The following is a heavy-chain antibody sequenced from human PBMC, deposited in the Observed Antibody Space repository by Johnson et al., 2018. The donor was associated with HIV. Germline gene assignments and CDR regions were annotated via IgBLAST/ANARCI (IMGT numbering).Heavy chain of an antibody. CDR1: GFTFSSYG. D-gene: IGHD2-15*01. Sequence: VQLVESGGGVVQPGRSLRLSCAASGFTFSSYGMHWVRQAPGKGLEWVANIKQDGSSTNYAGSVKGRFTISRDNAKNTLYLQMNSLRAEDTALYYCAASPEDLRAFDIWGQGTMVTVSS. V-gene: IGHV3-7*03. J-gene: IGHJ3*02. CDR3: AASPEDLRAFDI. CDR2: IKQDGSST.